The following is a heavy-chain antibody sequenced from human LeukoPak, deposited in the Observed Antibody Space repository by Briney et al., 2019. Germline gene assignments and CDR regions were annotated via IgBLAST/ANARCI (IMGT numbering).Heavy chain of an antibody. CDR2: IKSKTDGGTT. CDR1: GFTFSNAW. Sequence: GGSLRLSCAASGFTFSNAWMSWVRQAPWEGLEWVGRIKSKTDGGTTDYAAPVKGRFTISRDDSKNTLYLQMNSLKTEDTAVYYCTTGGVVVVVAATLADYWGQGTLVTVSS. D-gene: IGHD2-15*01. CDR3: TTGGVVVVVAATLADY. J-gene: IGHJ4*02. V-gene: IGHV3-15*01.